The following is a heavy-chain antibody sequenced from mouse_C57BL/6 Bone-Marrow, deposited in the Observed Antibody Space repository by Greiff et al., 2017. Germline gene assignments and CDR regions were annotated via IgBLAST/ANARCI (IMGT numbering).Heavy chain of an antibody. J-gene: IGHJ2*01. CDR1: GYSITSGYY. CDR2: ISYDGSN. Sequence: EVKLMESGPGLVKPSPSLSLTCSVTGYSITSGYYWNWIRQFPGNKLEWMGYISYDGSNNYNPSLKNRISITRDTSKNQFFLKLNSVTTEDTATYYCARGGYWGQGTTLTVSA. CDR3: ARGGY. V-gene: IGHV3-6*01.